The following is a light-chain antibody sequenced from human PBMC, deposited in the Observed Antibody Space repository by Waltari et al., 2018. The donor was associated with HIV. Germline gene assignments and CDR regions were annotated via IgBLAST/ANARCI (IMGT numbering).Light chain of an antibody. CDR3: QQYRRSPHT. V-gene: IGKV3-20*01. J-gene: IGKJ4*01. Sequence: EFGLTQSPGTLALSLGKRATLSCRASQTVSSTYLAWYQQKPGQPPRLLIYGASTRATGIPDRFSGSGSGTDFTLTISRVEPEDAAVYYCQQYRRSPHTFGGGTKVEIK. CDR1: QTVSSTY. CDR2: GAS.